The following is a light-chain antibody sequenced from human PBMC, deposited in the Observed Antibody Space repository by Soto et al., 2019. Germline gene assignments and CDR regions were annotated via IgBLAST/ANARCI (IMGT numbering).Light chain of an antibody. CDR1: QSISSY. V-gene: IGKV1-6*01. Sequence: IQMTQSPSSLSASVGDRVTITCRASQSISSYLNWYQQRPGKAPKLLIYAASSLQTGVPSRFSGSGSGTDFTLTIISLQPEDFATYYCLQDSIYPRSFGQGTKVDIK. CDR3: LQDSIYPRS. CDR2: AAS. J-gene: IGKJ1*01.